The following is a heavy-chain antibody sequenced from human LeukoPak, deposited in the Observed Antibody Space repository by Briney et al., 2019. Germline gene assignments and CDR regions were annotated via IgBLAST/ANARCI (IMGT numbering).Heavy chain of an antibody. D-gene: IGHD4-17*01. J-gene: IGHJ6*02. CDR3: ARGYGDYTTGMDV. CDR2: ISDSGRTI. CDR1: GFSFRSYE. Sequence: QAGGSLRLSCAASGFSFRSYEMNWVRQAPGKGLEWLSCISDSGRTIYYADSVKGRFTISRDNVKNSLYLQMNSLRAEDTAVYYCARGYGDYTTGMDVWGQGTTVTVSS. V-gene: IGHV3-48*03.